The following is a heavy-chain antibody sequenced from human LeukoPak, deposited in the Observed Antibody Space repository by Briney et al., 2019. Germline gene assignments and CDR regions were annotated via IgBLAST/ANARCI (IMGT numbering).Heavy chain of an antibody. V-gene: IGHV3-21*01. D-gene: IGHD5-12*01. CDR3: ATGFTGYDLSYFTY. J-gene: IGHJ4*02. Sequence: PGGSLRLSCSASGFTFSTYNMNWVRQAPGKGLEWVSSLTTSSSSMYYADSVKGRFTISRDNAKNSLYLQMNSLGAEDTAVYYCATGFTGYDLSYFTYWGQGTLVTVSS. CDR1: GFTFSTYN. CDR2: LTTSSSSM.